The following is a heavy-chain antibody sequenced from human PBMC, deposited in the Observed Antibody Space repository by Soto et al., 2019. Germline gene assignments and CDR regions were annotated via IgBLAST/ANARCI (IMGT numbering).Heavy chain of an antibody. CDR2: INAGNGNT. CDR3: ARPYSSGAAGAFDI. J-gene: IGHJ3*02. D-gene: IGHD6-19*01. Sequence: QVPLVQSGAEVKKPGASVKVSCKASGYTFTSYAMHWVRQAPGQRLEWMGWINAGNGNTKYSQKFQGRVTITRDTSASTAYMELSSLRSEDTAVYYCARPYSSGAAGAFDIWGQGTMVTVSS. V-gene: IGHV1-3*01. CDR1: GYTFTSYA.